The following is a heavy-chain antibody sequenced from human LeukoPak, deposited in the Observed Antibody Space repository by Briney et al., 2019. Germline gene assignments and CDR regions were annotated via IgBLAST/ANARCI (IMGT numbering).Heavy chain of an antibody. J-gene: IGHJ4*02. CDR1: GGSISSSSYY. V-gene: IGHV4-39*01. CDR3: ARAGQGYFDS. CDR2: IYYSGRI. Sequence: SETLSLTCTVSGGSISSSSYYWGWIRQPPGKGLEWIGSIYYSGRIYSNPSLKSRVTISLDTSKNQFSLKLSSVTAADTAVYYCARAGQGYFDSWGQGTPVSVSS.